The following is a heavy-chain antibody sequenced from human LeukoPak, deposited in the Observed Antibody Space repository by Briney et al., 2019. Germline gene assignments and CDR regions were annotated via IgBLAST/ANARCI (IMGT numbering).Heavy chain of an antibody. V-gene: IGHV3-30*02. D-gene: IGHD2-15*01. CDR3: AKVLGGYCSGGSCYEDYYYYYMDV. J-gene: IGHJ6*03. Sequence: GGSLRLSCAASGFTFSSYGMLWVRQAPGKGLEWVAFIRYVGSNNYYADSVKGRFTISRDNSKNTLYLQMNSLRAEDTAVYYCAKVLGGYCSGGSCYEDYYYYYMDVWGKGTTVTVSS. CDR1: GFTFSSYG. CDR2: IRYVGSNN.